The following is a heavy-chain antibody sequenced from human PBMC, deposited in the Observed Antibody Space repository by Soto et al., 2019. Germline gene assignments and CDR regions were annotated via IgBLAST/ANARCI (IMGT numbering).Heavy chain of an antibody. CDR2: IYPGDSDT. J-gene: IGHJ3*02. CDR3: ARRGGYYYDSSGYYRFRAFDI. V-gene: IGHV5-51*01. D-gene: IGHD3-22*01. Sequence: GESLKISCKGSRYSFTSYWIGWVRQMPGKGLEWMGIIYPGDSDTRYSPSFQGQVTISADKSISTAYLQWSSLKASDTAMYYCARRGGYYYDSSGYYRFRAFDIWGQGTMVTVSS. CDR1: RYSFTSYW.